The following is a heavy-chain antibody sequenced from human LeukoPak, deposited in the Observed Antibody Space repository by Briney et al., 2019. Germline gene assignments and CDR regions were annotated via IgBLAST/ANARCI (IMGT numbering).Heavy chain of an antibody. Sequence: GASVKVSFKASGYTFTSYGISWVRQAPGQGLEWMGWINAYNGNTNYAQKLQGRVTMTTDTSTSTAYMELRSLRSDDTAVYYCARVGLWNYYYYYMDVWGKGTTVTVSS. J-gene: IGHJ6*03. V-gene: IGHV1-18*01. CDR1: GYTFTSYG. CDR2: INAYNGNT. D-gene: IGHD1-1*01. CDR3: ARVGLWNYYYYYMDV.